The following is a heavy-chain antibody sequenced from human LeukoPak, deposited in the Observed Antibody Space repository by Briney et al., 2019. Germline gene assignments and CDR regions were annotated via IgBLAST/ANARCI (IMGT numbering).Heavy chain of an antibody. V-gene: IGHV4-61*08. CDR3: ARMKGPGWLQSYYYYGMDV. J-gene: IGHJ6*02. CDR2: INHSGST. Sequence: SETLSLTCTVSGGSISSGDYYWSWIRQPPGKGLEWIGEINHSGSTNYNPSLKSRVTISVDTSKNQFSLKLSSVTAADTAVYYCARMKGPGWLQSYYYYGMDVWGQGTTVTVSS. D-gene: IGHD5-24*01. CDR1: GGSISSGDYY.